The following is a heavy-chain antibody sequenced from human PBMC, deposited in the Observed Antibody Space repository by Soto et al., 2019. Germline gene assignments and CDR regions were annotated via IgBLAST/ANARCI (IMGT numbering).Heavy chain of an antibody. CDR3: ARVVPGAEAWFGP. Sequence: GASVKVSCKTSGYTFSNYGITWVRQAPGQPLEWLGWISLYSDGTNYAQKFQGRGSMTTDTSTTTAYMELRSLRSDDTAVYYCARVVPGAEAWFGPWGQGTLVTVSS. CDR2: ISLYSDGT. J-gene: IGHJ5*02. V-gene: IGHV1-18*01. D-gene: IGHD2-2*01. CDR1: GYTFSNYG.